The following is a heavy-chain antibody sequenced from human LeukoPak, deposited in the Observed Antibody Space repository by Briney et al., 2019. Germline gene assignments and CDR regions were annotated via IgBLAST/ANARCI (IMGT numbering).Heavy chain of an antibody. V-gene: IGHV1-2*02. J-gene: IGHJ4*02. Sequence: ASVKVSLTCSAYTFTVYHMHWVRQAPGQGMEWMGWINPNSGGTNYAQKFRRRVTMHRDTSISTAYMELSRLRSDDTAVYCCAGGALEGISLSLYWGEGTLVTVSS. CDR3: AGGALEGISLSLY. CDR2: INPNSGGT. CDR1: AYTFTVYH. D-gene: IGHD6-13*01.